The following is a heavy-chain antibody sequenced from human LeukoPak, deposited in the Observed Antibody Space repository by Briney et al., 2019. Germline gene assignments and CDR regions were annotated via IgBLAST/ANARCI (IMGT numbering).Heavy chain of an antibody. CDR3: ARNLAEYDFWSGYFSNWFDP. CDR2: IYYSGST. CDR1: GGSISSYY. Sequence: SETLSLTCTVSGGSISSYYWSWIRQPPGKGLEWIGYIYYSGSTNYNPSLKSRVTISVDTSKNQFSLKLSSVTAADTAVYYCARNLAEYDFWSGYFSNWFDPWGQGTLVTVSS. V-gene: IGHV4-59*01. D-gene: IGHD3-3*01. J-gene: IGHJ5*02.